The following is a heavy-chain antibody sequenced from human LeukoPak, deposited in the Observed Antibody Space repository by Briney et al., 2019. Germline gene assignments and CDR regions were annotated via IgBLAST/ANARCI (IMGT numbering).Heavy chain of an antibody. CDR3: AKDYTAMVRGVLSAFDI. J-gene: IGHJ3*02. D-gene: IGHD3-10*01. CDR2: ISGSGGST. CDR1: GFTFSSYA. V-gene: IGHV3-23*01. Sequence: PGGSLRLSCAASGFTFSSYAMSWVRQAPGKGLEWVSAISGSGGSTYYADSVKGRFTISRDNSKNTLYLQMNSLRAEDTAVYYCAKDYTAMVRGVLSAFDIWGQGTMVTVSS.